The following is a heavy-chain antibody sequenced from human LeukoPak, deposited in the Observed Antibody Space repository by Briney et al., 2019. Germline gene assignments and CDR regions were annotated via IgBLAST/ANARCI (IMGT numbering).Heavy chain of an antibody. CDR2: INAGNGNT. CDR1: GYTFTSYA. V-gene: IGHV1-3*03. D-gene: IGHD2-15*01. Sequence: GASVKVSCKASGYTFTSYAMHWVRQAPGQRLEWMGWINAGNGNTKYSQEFQGRVTITRDTSASTAYMELSSLRSEDMAVYYCARDFVAISSEVVVAATWFDPWGQGTLVTVSS. CDR3: ARDFVAISSEVVVAATWFDP. J-gene: IGHJ5*02.